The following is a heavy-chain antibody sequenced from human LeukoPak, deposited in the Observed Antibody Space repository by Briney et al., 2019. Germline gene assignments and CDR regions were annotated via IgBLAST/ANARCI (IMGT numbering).Heavy chain of an antibody. CDR3: TRNGERWLRVDY. CDR2: IRSKAYGGTT. J-gene: IGHJ4*02. CDR1: GFTFGDYA. Sequence: GRSLRLSCTASGFTFGDYAMSWVRQAPGKGLEWVGFIRSKAYGGTTEYAASVKGRFSISRDDSKNIAYLQMNSLRTEDTAVYYCTRNGERWLRVDYWGQGALVTVSS. V-gene: IGHV3-49*04. D-gene: IGHD5-24*01.